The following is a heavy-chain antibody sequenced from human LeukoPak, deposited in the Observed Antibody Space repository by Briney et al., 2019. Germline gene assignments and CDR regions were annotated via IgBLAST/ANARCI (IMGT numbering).Heavy chain of an antibody. Sequence: ASVKVSCKASGYTFTGYYMHWVRQAPGQGLEWMGWINPNSGGTNYAQKFQGRVTMTRDTSISTAYMELSRLRSDDTAVYYCARSLLSGSSSDYWGQGTLVTVPS. CDR3: ARSLLSGSSSDY. V-gene: IGHV1-2*02. J-gene: IGHJ4*02. CDR2: INPNSGGT. CDR1: GYTFTGYY. D-gene: IGHD1-26*01.